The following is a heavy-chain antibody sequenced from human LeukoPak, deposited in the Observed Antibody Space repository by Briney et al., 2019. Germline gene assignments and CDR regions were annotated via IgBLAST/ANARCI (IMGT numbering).Heavy chain of an antibody. CDR3: ATEPAYYYDSSGFDY. CDR1: GDSISSGGYY. V-gene: IGHV4-30-2*01. J-gene: IGHJ4*02. Sequence: SETLSLTCTVSGDSISSGGYYWSWIRQPPGKGLECIGYIYHSGTTYYYNPSLKSRVTISVDRSKSQFSLKVTSVTAADTAVYYCATEPAYYYDSSGFDYWGQGTLVTVSS. D-gene: IGHD3-22*01. CDR2: IYHSGTTY.